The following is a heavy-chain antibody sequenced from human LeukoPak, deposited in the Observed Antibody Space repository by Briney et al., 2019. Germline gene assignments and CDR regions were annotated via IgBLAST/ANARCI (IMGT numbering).Heavy chain of an antibody. D-gene: IGHD3-3*01. CDR1: GFTFSDYY. CDR2: ISSSGSTI. J-gene: IGHJ6*02. Sequence: GGSLRLSCAASGFTFSDYYMSWIRQAPGKGLEWVSYISSSGSTIYYADSVKGRFTISRDNAKNSLYLQMNSLRAEDTAVYYCARALISDFWSGYYKMHYYGMDVWGQGTTVTVSS. V-gene: IGHV3-11*04. CDR3: ARALISDFWSGYYKMHYYGMDV.